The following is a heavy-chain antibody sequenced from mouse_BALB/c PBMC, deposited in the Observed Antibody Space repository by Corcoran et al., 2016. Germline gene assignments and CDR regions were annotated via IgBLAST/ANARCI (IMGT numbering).Heavy chain of an antibody. J-gene: IGHJ2*01. CDR3: ARGALLRYFDY. CDR1: GYSFTGYY. Sequence: EVQLQQSGPELVKPGASVKISCKASGYSFTGYYMHWVKQSHVKSLEWIGRINPYNGATSYNQNFKDKASLTVEKSSSTAYMELHSLTSEDSAVYYCARGALLRYFDYWGQGTTLTVSS. CDR2: INPYNGAT. V-gene: IGHV1-26*01. D-gene: IGHD1-1*01.